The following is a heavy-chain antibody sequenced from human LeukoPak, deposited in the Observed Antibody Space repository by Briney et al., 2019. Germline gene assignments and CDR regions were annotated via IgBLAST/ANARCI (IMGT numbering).Heavy chain of an antibody. J-gene: IGHJ4*02. Sequence: SETLSLTCTVSGGSISSGTYYWSWIRQPAGKGLEWIGRIYTSGSTNYNPSLKSRVTISVDTSKNQFSLKLSSVTAADTAVYYCAANSADHNTLGSPYKVWGQGTLVTVSS. V-gene: IGHV4-61*02. CDR1: GGSISSGTYY. CDR2: IYTSGST. D-gene: IGHD3-10*01. CDR3: AANSADHNTLGSPYKV.